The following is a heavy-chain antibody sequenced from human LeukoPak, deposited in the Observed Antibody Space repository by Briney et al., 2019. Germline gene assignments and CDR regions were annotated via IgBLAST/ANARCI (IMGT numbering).Heavy chain of an antibody. CDR1: GFTFTRYW. J-gene: IGHJ4*02. Sequence: PGGSLRLSCAASGFTFTRYWMSWVRQAPGKGLEWVANIKQDGSEKYYVDSVKGRFTISRDNAKNSLYLQMNSLRADDTAVYYCVRDQGGSSSHWGQGTLVTVSS. CDR3: VRDQGGSSSH. CDR2: IKQDGSEK. D-gene: IGHD6-6*01. V-gene: IGHV3-7*01.